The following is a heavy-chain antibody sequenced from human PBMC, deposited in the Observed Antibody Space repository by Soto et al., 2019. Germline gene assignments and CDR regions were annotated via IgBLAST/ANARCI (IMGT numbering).Heavy chain of an antibody. V-gene: IGHV1-69*01. D-gene: IGHD1-1*01. J-gene: IGHJ6*02. CDR2: IIPIFGTA. CDR3: ARGRWRDRYNHYYCYGMDV. CDR1: GGTFSSYA. Sequence: QVQLVQSGAEVKKPGSSEKVSCKASGGTFSSYAISWVRQAPGQGLEWMGGIIPIFGTANYAQKFQGRVTITADESTSTAYMELSSLRSEDTAVYYCARGRWRDRYNHYYCYGMDVCGQGTTVTVS.